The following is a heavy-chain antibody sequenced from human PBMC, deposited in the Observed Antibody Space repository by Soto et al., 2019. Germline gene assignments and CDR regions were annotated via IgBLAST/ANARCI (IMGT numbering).Heavy chain of an antibody. CDR1: GFAFSSYW. J-gene: IGHJ4*02. CDR3: ARIAQGRYYFDY. Sequence: EVHLVESGGGSVQPGGSLKLSCAGSGFAFSSYWIHWVRQVPGKGLVWVSRINGDGSTTSYADSVRGRFTISRDNAKDTLYLQINSLRAEDTALYYCARIAQGRYYFDYWGQGTLVTVSS. CDR2: INGDGSTT. V-gene: IGHV3-74*01.